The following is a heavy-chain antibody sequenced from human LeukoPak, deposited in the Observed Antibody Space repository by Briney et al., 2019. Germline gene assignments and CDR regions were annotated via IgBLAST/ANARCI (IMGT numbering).Heavy chain of an antibody. V-gene: IGHV4-34*01. D-gene: IGHD3-22*01. J-gene: IGHJ4*02. CDR2: ISHSGST. CDR1: GGSFSGYY. Sequence: SETLSLTCAVYGGSFSGYYWSWIRQPPGKGLKWIGEISHSGSTNYNPSLKSRVTISVDTSKNQFSLKLSSVTAADTAVYYCARVPQRYYYDSSGYYLDYWGQGTLVTVSS. CDR3: ARVPQRYYYDSSGYYLDY.